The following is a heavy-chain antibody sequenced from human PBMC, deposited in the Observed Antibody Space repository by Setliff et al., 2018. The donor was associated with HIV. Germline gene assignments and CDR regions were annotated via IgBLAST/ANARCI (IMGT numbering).Heavy chain of an antibody. CDR1: GFTFSNYN. Sequence: LRLSCAASGFTFSNYNMNWVRQAPGKGLEWVSSISYDSRFIYHADSMKGRFTISRDNAKKLVYLQMNSLRAEDTAIYYCARDRASSGYYARFDHWGQGTLVTVSS. CDR2: ISYDSRFI. J-gene: IGHJ4*02. V-gene: IGHV3-21*01. CDR3: ARDRASSGYYARFDH. D-gene: IGHD3-22*01.